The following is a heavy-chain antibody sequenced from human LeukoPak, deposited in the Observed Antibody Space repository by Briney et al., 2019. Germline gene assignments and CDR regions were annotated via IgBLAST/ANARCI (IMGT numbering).Heavy chain of an antibody. Sequence: ASVKVSCKTSGYSSTDYYMHWVRQAPGQGLEWMGWINPNSGCTSSAQKFQGRVTMTRDTSITTVYMEVSWLTSDDTAIYYCARADRLHGGPYLIGPWGQGTLVTVSS. CDR2: INPNSGCT. CDR3: ARADRLHGGPYLIGP. J-gene: IGHJ5*02. CDR1: GYSSTDYY. D-gene: IGHD2-21*01. V-gene: IGHV1-2*02.